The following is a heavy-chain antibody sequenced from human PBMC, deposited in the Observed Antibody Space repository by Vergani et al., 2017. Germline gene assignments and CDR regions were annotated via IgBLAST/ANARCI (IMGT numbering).Heavy chain of an antibody. Sequence: QVQLVQSGAEVKKPGASVKVSCKASGYTFRNYRITWVRQASGQGLEWLGWISPYNGNTNYAQKLQGRVTMTTDTSTRTAYMELRRLRSDDTAVYYCAQGVWVGEAFGAFDIWGQGTMVTVSS. J-gene: IGHJ3*02. CDR2: ISPYNGNT. CDR1: GYTFRNYR. V-gene: IGHV1-18*01. D-gene: IGHD3-10*01. CDR3: AQGVWVGEAFGAFDI.